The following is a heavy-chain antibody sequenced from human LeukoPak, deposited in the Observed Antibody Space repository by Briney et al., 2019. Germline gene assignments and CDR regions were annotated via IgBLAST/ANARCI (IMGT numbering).Heavy chain of an antibody. CDR2: ISGSGGST. CDR3: TAGTYYSDQYPWDY. D-gene: IGHD3-22*01. Sequence: GGSLRLSCAASGFAFSNHAMTWVRQAPGKGLEWVSAISGSGGSTYYADSVKGRFTISRDNSKNTVYLQMNSLRAEDTAMYYCTAGTYYSDQYPWDYWGQGTLVTVSS. CDR1: GFAFSNHA. V-gene: IGHV3-23*01. J-gene: IGHJ4*02.